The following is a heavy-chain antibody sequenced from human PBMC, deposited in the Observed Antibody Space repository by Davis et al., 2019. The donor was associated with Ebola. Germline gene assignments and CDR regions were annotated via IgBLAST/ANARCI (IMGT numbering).Heavy chain of an antibody. CDR2: IYYSGST. CDR1: GGSVSSGSYY. CDR3: ARTPQYTNYGSYFDS. J-gene: IGHJ4*02. Sequence: SETLSLTCTVSGGSVSSGSYYWSWIRQPPGKGLEWIGYIYYSGSTNYNPSLKSRVTISGDTSKNQFSLNVNSVTAADTAIYYCARTPQYTNYGSYFDSWGQGALVTVSS. D-gene: IGHD4-11*01. V-gene: IGHV4-61*01.